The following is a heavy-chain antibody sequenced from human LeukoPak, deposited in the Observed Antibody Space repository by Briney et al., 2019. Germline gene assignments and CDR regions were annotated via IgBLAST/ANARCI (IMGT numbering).Heavy chain of an antibody. CDR2: ISAYNGNT. Sequence: ASVKVSCKASGYTFTSYGISWVRQAPGQGLEWMEWISAYNGNTNYAQKLQGRVTMTTDTSTSTAYMELRSLRSDDTAVYYCARGSIMITFGGVIVIPFFDYWGQGTLVTVSS. V-gene: IGHV1-18*01. J-gene: IGHJ4*02. D-gene: IGHD3-16*02. CDR1: GYTFTSYG. CDR3: ARGSIMITFGGVIVIPFFDY.